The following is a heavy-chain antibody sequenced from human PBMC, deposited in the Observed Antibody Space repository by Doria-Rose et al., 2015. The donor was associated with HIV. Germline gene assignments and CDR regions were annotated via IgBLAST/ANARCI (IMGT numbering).Heavy chain of an antibody. CDR3: ARIKSSRWYHKYYFDF. CDR2: IFSADER. Sequence: QVTLKESGPVLVKPTETLTLTCTVSGVSLSSPGMGVSWIRQHPGKALEWLANIFSADERSYKTSLNIRLTISRVTSKSHVVLTMTDMDPVDTATYYCARIKSSRWYHKYYFDFWGQGTLVTVSA. D-gene: IGHD6-13*01. CDR1: GVSLSSPGMG. V-gene: IGHV2-26*01. J-gene: IGHJ4*02.